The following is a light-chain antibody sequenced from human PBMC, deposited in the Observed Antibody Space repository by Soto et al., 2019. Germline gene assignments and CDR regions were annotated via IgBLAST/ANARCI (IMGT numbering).Light chain of an antibody. V-gene: IGKV1-5*03. CDR2: KAS. CDR1: QTISSW. Sequence: DIQMTQSPSTLSGSVGDRVTIPCRASQTISSWLAWYHQKPGKAPKLLIYKASTLKSGVPSRFSGSGSGTEFTLTISSLQPDDFATYYCQHYNSYSEAFGQGTKVDIK. J-gene: IGKJ1*01. CDR3: QHYNSYSEA.